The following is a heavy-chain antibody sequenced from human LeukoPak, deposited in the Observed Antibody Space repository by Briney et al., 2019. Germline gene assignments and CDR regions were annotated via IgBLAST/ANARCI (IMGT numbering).Heavy chain of an antibody. V-gene: IGHV1-46*01. D-gene: IGHD6-13*01. Sequence: ASVKVSCKASGYTFTSYYMHWVRQAPGQGLEWMGIINPSGGSTSYAQKFQGRVTMTRDTSTSTVYMELSSLRSEDTAVYYCARGQGGAAAAPGYFQHWGQGTLVTVSS. CDR1: GYTFTSYY. CDR3: ARGQGGAAAAPGYFQH. CDR2: INPSGGST. J-gene: IGHJ1*01.